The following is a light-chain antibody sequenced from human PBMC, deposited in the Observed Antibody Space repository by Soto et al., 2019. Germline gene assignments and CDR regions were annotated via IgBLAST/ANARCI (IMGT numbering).Light chain of an antibody. Sequence: QSVLTQPPSVSGAPGQRVTISCTGSSSNIGAGYDVHWYQQLPGTAPKLLIYGNSNRPSGVPDRFSGSKSGTSASLAITGRQAEDEADYYCQSYDSSLSGSGVFGTGTQLTVL. CDR3: QSYDSSLSGSGV. CDR1: SSNIGAGYD. CDR2: GNS. J-gene: IGLJ1*01. V-gene: IGLV1-40*01.